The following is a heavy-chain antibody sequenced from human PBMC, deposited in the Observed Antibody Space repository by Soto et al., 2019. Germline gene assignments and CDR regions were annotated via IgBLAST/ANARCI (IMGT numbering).Heavy chain of an antibody. Sequence: QVQLVESGGGVVQPGRSLRLSCEASGFTFRIYAMHWVRQAPGKGLECVAVISYDGSNKFYRDSVKGRFTISRDNSKNTLYLQINRLRYEDTAVYYCSRGDREDIAVVIGARAGEYGVDVWGQGTTVTVSS. V-gene: IGHV3-30-3*01. CDR3: SRGDREDIAVVIGARAGEYGVDV. J-gene: IGHJ6*02. CDR2: ISYDGSNK. CDR1: GFTFRIYA. D-gene: IGHD2-15*01.